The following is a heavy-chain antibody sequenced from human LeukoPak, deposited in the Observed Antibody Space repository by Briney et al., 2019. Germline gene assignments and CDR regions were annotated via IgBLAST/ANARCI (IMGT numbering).Heavy chain of an antibody. J-gene: IGHJ4*02. CDR3: ATFGLGMATSFDY. Sequence: WGSLRLSCAASGFTFSSYWMSWVRQAPGKGLEWVANIKQDGSEKYYVDSVKGRFTISRDNAKNSLYLQMNSLRAEDTAVYYCATFGLGMATSFDYWGQGTLVTVSS. CDR1: GFTFSSYW. V-gene: IGHV3-7*01. D-gene: IGHD5-24*01. CDR2: IKQDGSEK.